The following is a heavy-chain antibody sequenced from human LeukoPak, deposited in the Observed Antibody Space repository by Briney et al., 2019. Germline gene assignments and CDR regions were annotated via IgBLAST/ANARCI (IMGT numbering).Heavy chain of an antibody. J-gene: IGHJ4*02. CDR3: AKEANAVAGPFDY. D-gene: IGHD6-19*01. CDR2: IRYDGSDK. Sequence: GGSLRLSCAASGFTFNSYGMHWVRLAPGKGLEWVAFIRYDGSDKYYADSVKGRFSISRDSSKNTLYLQMNSLRAEDTAVYYCAKEANAVAGPFDYWGQGTLVTVSS. V-gene: IGHV3-30*02. CDR1: GFTFNSYG.